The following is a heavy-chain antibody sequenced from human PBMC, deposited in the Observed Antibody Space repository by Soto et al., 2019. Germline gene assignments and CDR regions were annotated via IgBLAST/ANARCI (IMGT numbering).Heavy chain of an antibody. CDR3: ASPEEWELPGRY. D-gene: IGHD1-26*01. CDR1: GFTFSSYG. V-gene: IGHV3-30*03. J-gene: IGHJ4*02. CDR2: ISYDGSNK. Sequence: GGSLRLSCAASGFTFSSYGMHWVRQAPGKGLEWVAVISYDGSNKYYADSVKGRFTISRDNSKNTLYLQMNSLRAEDTAVYYCASPEEWELPGRYWGQGTLVTVSS.